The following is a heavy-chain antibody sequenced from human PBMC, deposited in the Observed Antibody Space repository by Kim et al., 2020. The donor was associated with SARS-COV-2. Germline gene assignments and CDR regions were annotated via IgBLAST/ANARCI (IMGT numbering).Heavy chain of an antibody. V-gene: IGHV3-30*07. Sequence: KGHFTISRYNSKNTLYLQMNSLRAEDTAVYYCARDGTYYYDSSGYPPLDYWGQGTLVTVSS. CDR3: ARDGTYYYDSSGYPPLDY. J-gene: IGHJ4*02. D-gene: IGHD3-22*01.